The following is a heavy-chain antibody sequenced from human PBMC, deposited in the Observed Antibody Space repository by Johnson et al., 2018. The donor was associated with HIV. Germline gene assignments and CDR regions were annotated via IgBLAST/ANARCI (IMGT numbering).Heavy chain of an antibody. CDR2: INWNGGST. CDR3: ARDRKYQLLLKLSSADAFDI. V-gene: IGHV3-20*04. Sequence: VQLVESGGVVVQTGGSLRLSCAASGFTFDDDTIQWVRQVPGKGREWVSGINWNGGSTGYADSVKGRFSISSGNAKNSLYLQMNSLRADDTAVYYCARDRKYQLLLKLSSADAFDIWGQGTMVTVSS. CDR1: GFTFDDDT. D-gene: IGHD2-2*01. J-gene: IGHJ3*02.